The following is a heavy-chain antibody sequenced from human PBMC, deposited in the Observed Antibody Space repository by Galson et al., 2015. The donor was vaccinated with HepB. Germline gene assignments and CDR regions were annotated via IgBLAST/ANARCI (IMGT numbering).Heavy chain of an antibody. CDR1: GYTLTELP. Sequence: SVKVSCKVSGYTLTELPIHWVRQAPGQGLEWMGGFDTATYETLYALKFQDRVTMTEDTSTDTAYMELSSLTSDDTAVYYCASSRSYLPGWNLFDYWGQGTLVTVSS. D-gene: IGHD1-26*01. CDR2: FDTATYET. J-gene: IGHJ4*02. CDR3: ASSRSYLPGWNLFDY. V-gene: IGHV1-24*01.